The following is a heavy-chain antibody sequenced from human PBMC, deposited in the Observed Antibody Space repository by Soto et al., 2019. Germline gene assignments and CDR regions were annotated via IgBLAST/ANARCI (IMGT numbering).Heavy chain of an antibody. Sequence: SVKVSCKASGGTFSSYAISWVRQAPGQGLEWMGGIIPIFGTANYAQKFQGRVTITADKSTSTAYMELSSLRSEDTAVYYCATLGRGYSYGSKYHWGQGTLVTVSS. J-gene: IGHJ5*02. CDR3: ATLGRGYSYGSKYH. CDR2: IIPIFGTA. CDR1: GGTFSSYA. V-gene: IGHV1-69*06. D-gene: IGHD5-18*01.